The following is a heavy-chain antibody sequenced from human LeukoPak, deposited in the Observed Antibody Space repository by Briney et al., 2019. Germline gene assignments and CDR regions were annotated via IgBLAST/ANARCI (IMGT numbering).Heavy chain of an antibody. CDR3: CPPLAGDYVD. D-gene: IGHD4-17*01. Sequence: GGSLRLSCAASGFTFSNAWMSWVRQAPGKGLEWVGRIKSKTDGGTTDYAAPGEGRFTISRDDSKNTLYLQMNSLKTEDTAVYYRCPPLAGDYVDWGQGTLVTVSS. J-gene: IGHJ4*02. CDR2: IKSKTDGGTT. CDR1: GFTFSNAW. V-gene: IGHV3-15*01.